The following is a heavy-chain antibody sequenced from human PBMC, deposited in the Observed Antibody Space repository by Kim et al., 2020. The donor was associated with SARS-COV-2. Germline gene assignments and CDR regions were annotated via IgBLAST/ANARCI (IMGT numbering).Heavy chain of an antibody. V-gene: IGHV4-61*01. CDR1: GGSVSSGSYY. J-gene: IGHJ4*02. D-gene: IGHD3-16*02. CDR2: IYYSGST. Sequence: SETLSLTCTVSGGSVSSGSYYWSWIRQPPGKGLEWIGYIYYSGSTNYNPSLKSRVTISVDTSKNQFSLKLSSVTAADTAVYYCARDRITFGGVIVTDYWGQGTLVTVSS. CDR3: ARDRITFGGVIVTDY.